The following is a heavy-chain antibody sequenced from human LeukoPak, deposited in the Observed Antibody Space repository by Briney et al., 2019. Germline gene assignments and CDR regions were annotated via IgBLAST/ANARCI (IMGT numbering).Heavy chain of an antibody. J-gene: IGHJ4*02. CDR3: ARDWFHAIDY. Sequence: GGSLRLSCVASGFTFSDFWMSWVRHSPTRGLEWVANIRQDGRDTNYVGSVMGRFTISRDNGKNSVLLQMSSVRAEDTAVYYCARDWFHAIDYWGQGTLVTVSS. D-gene: IGHD2/OR15-2a*01. CDR2: IRQDGRDT. V-gene: IGHV3-7*01. CDR1: GFTFSDFW.